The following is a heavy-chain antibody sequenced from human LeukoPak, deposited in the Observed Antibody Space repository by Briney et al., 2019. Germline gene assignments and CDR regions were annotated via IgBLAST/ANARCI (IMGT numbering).Heavy chain of an antibody. J-gene: IGHJ4*02. CDR3: ARESAFGGTYCGGDCYNSNFDY. D-gene: IGHD2-21*01. CDR2: IYHSGST. CDR1: GGSISSGGYY. V-gene: IGHV4-30-2*01. Sequence: SETLSLTCTVSGGSISSGGYYWSWIRQPPGTGLEWIGYIYHSGSTYYNPSLKSRVTISVDRSKNQLSLKLSSVTAADTAVYYCARESAFGGTYCGGDCYNSNFDYWGQGTLVTVSS.